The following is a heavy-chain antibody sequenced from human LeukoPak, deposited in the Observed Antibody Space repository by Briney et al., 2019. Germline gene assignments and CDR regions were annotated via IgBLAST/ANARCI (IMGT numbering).Heavy chain of an antibody. CDR2: ISWNSGSI. J-gene: IGHJ4*02. D-gene: IGHD5/OR15-5a*01. Sequence: GRSLRLSCAASGFTFDDYAMHWVRQAPGKGLEWVSGISWNSGSIGYADSVKGRFTISRDNAKNSLYLQMNSLRAEDTALYYCAKDDGDSVAEYFDYWGQGTLVTVSS. CDR3: AKDDGDSVAEYFDY. V-gene: IGHV3-9*01. CDR1: GFTFDDYA.